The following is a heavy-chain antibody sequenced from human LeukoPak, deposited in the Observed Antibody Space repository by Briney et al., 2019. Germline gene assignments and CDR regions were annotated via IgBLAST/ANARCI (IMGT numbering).Heavy chain of an antibody. CDR1: GFTFSSYE. D-gene: IGHD2-2*01. V-gene: IGHV3-53*01. CDR3: ARGNYAAPHNDAFDI. CDR2: IYSGGST. Sequence: GGSLRLSCAASGFTFSSYEMNWVRQAPGKGLEWVSVIYSGGSTYYADSVKGRFTISRDNSKNTLYLQMNSLRAEDTAVYYCARGNYAAPHNDAFDIWGQGTMVTVSS. J-gene: IGHJ3*02.